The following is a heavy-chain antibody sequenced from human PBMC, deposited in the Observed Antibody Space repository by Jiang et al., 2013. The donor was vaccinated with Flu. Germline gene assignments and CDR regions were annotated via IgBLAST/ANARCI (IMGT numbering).Heavy chain of an antibody. CDR1: GYSISSGYY. Sequence: LLKPSETLSLTCAVSGYSISSGYYWGWIRQPPGKGLEWIGSIYHSGSTYYNPSLKSRVTISVDTSKNQFSLKLSSVTAADTAVYYCARAGLRFLEWLLLDYWGQGTLVTVSS. J-gene: IGHJ4*02. CDR2: IYHSGST. V-gene: IGHV4-38-2*01. CDR3: ARAGLRFLEWLLLDY. D-gene: IGHD3-3*01.